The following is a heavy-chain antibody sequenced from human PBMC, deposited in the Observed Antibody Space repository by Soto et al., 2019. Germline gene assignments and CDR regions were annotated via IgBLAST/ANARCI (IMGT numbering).Heavy chain of an antibody. Sequence: PVGSLRLSCVASGFTLNTYGIYWVRQAPGEGLQWVAQILYDGSKKHYADSVRGRFTITRDNSKNTVYLQMDSLRVDDTAMYYCVRDLALMADYWGQGTLVTVSS. CDR3: VRDLALMADY. CDR1: GFTLNTYG. V-gene: IGHV3-30*03. D-gene: IGHD3-16*01. CDR2: ILYDGSKK. J-gene: IGHJ4*02.